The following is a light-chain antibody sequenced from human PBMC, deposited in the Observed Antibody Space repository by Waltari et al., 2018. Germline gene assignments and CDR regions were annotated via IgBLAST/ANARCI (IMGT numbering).Light chain of an antibody. J-gene: IGKJ1*01. Sequence: DIQMTQSPSTLSASVGDRVTITCRASQSISSWLAWYQQKPGKAPKLLIDDASSLERGVPSRFSGSGSGTEFTLTISSLQPDDFATYYCQQYNSYSAFGQGTKVEIK. CDR1: QSISSW. CDR2: DAS. CDR3: QQYNSYSA. V-gene: IGKV1-5*01.